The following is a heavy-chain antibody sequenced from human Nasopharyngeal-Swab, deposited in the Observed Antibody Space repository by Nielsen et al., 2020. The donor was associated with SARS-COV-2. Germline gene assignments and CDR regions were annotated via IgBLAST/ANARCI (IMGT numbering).Heavy chain of an antibody. CDR2: IYSGGNT. J-gene: IGHJ6*03. D-gene: IGHD3-3*01. V-gene: IGHV3-66*01. Sequence: GGSLRLSCAASGFIVSNTSLSWVRQAPGKGLEWVSLIYSGGNTYSADSVKGRFTISRDTSKNTLYLQMNRLRDEDTAVYYCAGERNDFWSGPAREPYYYYMDVWGKGTTVTVSS. CDR3: AGERNDFWSGPAREPYYYYMDV. CDR1: GFIVSNTS.